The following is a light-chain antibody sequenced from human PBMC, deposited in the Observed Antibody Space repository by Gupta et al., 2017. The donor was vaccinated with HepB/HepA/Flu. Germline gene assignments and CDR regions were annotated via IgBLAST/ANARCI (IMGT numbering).Light chain of an antibody. J-gene: IGKJ1*01. CDR1: QSISSY. Sequence: IQMTQSTSSLSASVGDRVTITCRASQSISSYLNWYQQKPGKAPKLLIYAASSLQSGVPSRFSGSGSGTDFTLTISSLQPEDFATYYCQQSYSTLWWTFGQGTKVEIK. CDR2: AAS. CDR3: QQSYSTLWWT. V-gene: IGKV1-39*01.